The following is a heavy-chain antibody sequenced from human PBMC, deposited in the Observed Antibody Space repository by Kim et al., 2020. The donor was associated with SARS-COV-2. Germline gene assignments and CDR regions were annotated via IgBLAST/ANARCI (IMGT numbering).Heavy chain of an antibody. Sequence: SETLSLTCTISGGSVSSGNYCWSWIRQAPGKGLEWIAYICNTGSTNHNPSLKSRLTISIDTSKNQFSLKLTSVTAADTAVYYCARGQQWLSPWGQGTLVTVSS. D-gene: IGHD6-19*01. CDR3: ARGQQWLSP. J-gene: IGHJ5*02. CDR1: GGSVSSGNYC. CDR2: ICNTGST. V-gene: IGHV4-61*01.